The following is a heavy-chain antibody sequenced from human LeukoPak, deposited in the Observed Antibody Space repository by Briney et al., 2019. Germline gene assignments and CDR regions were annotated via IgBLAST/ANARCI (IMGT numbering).Heavy chain of an antibody. CDR2: IYYSGST. D-gene: IGHD3-3*01. V-gene: IGHV4-31*03. J-gene: IGHJ5*02. Sequence: SETLSLTCTVSGGSISSGGYYWSWIRQHPGKGLEWIGYIYYSGSTYYNPSLKSRVTISVDTSKNQFSLKLSSVTAADTAVYYCARDRVAIFGVVIMRWFDPWGQGTLVTVSS. CDR1: GGSISSGGYY. CDR3: ARDRVAIFGVVIMRWFDP.